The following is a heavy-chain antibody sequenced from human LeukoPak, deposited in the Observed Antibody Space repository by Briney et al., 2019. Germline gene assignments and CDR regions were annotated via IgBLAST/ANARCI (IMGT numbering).Heavy chain of an antibody. CDR2: INHSGNA. Sequence: PSETLSLTRVVYGGSFGGYYWTWIRQPPGKGLEWIGEINHSGNADYNPSLKSRVTMSVDTSKNQFSLKLTSVTAADTALYYCARGGYYDASGYPNPLDYWGQGTLVTVSS. D-gene: IGHD3-22*01. CDR3: ARGGYYDASGYPNPLDY. J-gene: IGHJ4*02. V-gene: IGHV4-34*01. CDR1: GGSFGGYY.